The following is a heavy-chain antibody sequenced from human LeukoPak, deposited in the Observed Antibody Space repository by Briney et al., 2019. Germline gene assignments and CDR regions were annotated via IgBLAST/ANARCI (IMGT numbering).Heavy chain of an antibody. V-gene: IGHV4-61*02. CDR3: AREFLSAAGTRGYFDP. D-gene: IGHD6-13*01. CDR1: GGSIKSGNYY. J-gene: IGHJ5*02. Sequence: PSETLSLTCTVSGGSIKSGNYYWSWIRQPAGKGLEWIGRIYASGSTNTNPSLRGRVMMSLDTSKNQFSLRLSSVTAADTAFYYCAREFLSAAGTRGYFDPWGQGSLVTVSS. CDR2: IYASGST.